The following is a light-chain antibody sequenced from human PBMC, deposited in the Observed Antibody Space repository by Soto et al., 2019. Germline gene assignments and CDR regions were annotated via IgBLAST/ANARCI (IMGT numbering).Light chain of an antibody. J-gene: IGKJ1*01. CDR2: LGS. Sequence: DIVMTQSPLSLPVTPGEAASISCRSSQSLLHSNGYNFLDWYLQKPGQSPQILINLGSNRSSGDPDRCSGSGSCTDFTLKISRVEAEDVGVYYGMQALQSPRTVGQGTKVEIK. CDR1: QSLLHSNGYNF. CDR3: MQALQSPRT. V-gene: IGKV2-28*01.